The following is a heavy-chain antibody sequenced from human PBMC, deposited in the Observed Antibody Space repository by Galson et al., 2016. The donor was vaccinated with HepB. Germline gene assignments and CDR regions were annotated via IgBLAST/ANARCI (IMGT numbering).Heavy chain of an antibody. CDR1: GGAISNDFYY. V-gene: IGHV4-31*03. Sequence: TLSFTCIVSGGAISNDFYYWSWIRQHPGKGLEWIGYIHYSGNTYYNPSLKTRVIISLDTSKNQFTLKLSSVTAADTAVYYCARQPGRNNWFDPWGQGTLVTVSS. J-gene: IGHJ5*02. CDR2: IHYSGNT. CDR3: ARQPGRNNWFDP.